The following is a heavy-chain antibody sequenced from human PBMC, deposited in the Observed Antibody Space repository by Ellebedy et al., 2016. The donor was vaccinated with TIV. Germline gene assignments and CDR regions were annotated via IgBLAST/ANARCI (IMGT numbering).Heavy chain of an antibody. CDR3: ARILRAGSDGDYFDY. V-gene: IGHV4-39*06. J-gene: IGHJ4*02. CDR2: IFYSGNT. CDR1: GGSISSSSYY. D-gene: IGHD3-3*01. Sequence: MPSETLSLTCTVSGGSISSSSYYWGWIRQPPGKGLEWIGCIFYSGNTYYNPSLKSRLTISVDPSKNQFALKLSSGTAADTAVYYCARILRAGSDGDYFDYWGQGTQVTASS.